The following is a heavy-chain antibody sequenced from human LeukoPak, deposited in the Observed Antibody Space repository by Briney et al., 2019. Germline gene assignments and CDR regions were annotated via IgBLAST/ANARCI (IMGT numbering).Heavy chain of an antibody. CDR3: ARRLEVMHPSPFDI. J-gene: IGHJ3*02. CDR2: IIPIFGTA. D-gene: IGHD3-22*01. Sequence: SVKVSCKASGGTFSSYAISWVRQAPGHGLEWMGGIIPIFGTANYAQRFQGRVTITADESTSTAYMELSSLRSEDTAVYYCARRLEVMHPSPFDIWGQGTMVTVSS. V-gene: IGHV1-69*13. CDR1: GGTFSSYA.